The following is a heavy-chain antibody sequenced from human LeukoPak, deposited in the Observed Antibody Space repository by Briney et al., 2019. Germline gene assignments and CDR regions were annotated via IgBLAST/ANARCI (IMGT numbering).Heavy chain of an antibody. V-gene: IGHV1-18*01. J-gene: IGHJ6*02. CDR3: AKGAIFGVTTRGYGMDV. D-gene: IGHD3-3*01. CDR1: GYTFTSYG. Sequence: ASVKVSCKASGYTFTSYGISWVRQAPGQGLEWMGWISAYNGNTNYAQKLQGRVTMTTDTSTSTAYMELRSLRSDDTAVYYCAKGAIFGVTTRGYGMDVWGQGASVTVSS. CDR2: ISAYNGNT.